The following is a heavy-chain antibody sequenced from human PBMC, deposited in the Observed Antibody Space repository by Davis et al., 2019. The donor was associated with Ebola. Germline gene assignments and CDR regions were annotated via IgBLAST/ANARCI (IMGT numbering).Heavy chain of an antibody. CDR3: ARSQRNIAVAGTDY. J-gene: IGHJ4*02. V-gene: IGHV1-3*01. D-gene: IGHD6-13*01. CDR1: GYTFTSYA. CDR2: INAGNGNT. Sequence: VSVKVSCKASGYTFTSYAMHWVRQAPGQRLEWMGWINAGNGNTKYSQKFQGRVTITRDTSASTAYMELSSLRSEDTAVYYCARSQRNIAVAGTDYWGQGTLVTVSS.